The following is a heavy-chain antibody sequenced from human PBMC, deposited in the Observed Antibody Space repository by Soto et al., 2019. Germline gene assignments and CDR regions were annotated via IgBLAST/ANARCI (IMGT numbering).Heavy chain of an antibody. CDR1: GFTFNNAW. CDR2: IKSKTDGGTT. CDR3: TTYYYDSSGYHTGKSDY. D-gene: IGHD3-22*01. Sequence: PGGSLRLSCAASGFTFNNAWMNWVRQAPGKGLEWVGRIKSKTDGGTTDYAAPVKGRFTISRDDSKNKVYMQMNSLKTEDTAVYYCTTYYYDSSGYHTGKSDYWGQGT. V-gene: IGHV3-15*07. J-gene: IGHJ4*02.